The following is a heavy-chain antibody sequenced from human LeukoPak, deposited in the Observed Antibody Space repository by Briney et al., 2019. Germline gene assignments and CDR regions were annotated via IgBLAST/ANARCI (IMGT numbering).Heavy chain of an antibody. CDR2: ISWNSGSI. D-gene: IGHD1-1*01. J-gene: IGHJ3*02. Sequence: GGSLRLSCAASGFTFDDYAMPWVRQAPGKGLEWVSGISWNSGSIGYADSVKGRFTISRDNAKNSPYLQMNSLRAEDTALYYCATHSDDAAFDIWGQGTMVTVSS. V-gene: IGHV3-9*01. CDR3: ATHSDDAAFDI. CDR1: GFTFDDYA.